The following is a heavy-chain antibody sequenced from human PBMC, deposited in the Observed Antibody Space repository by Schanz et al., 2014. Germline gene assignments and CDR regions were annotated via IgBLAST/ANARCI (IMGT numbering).Heavy chain of an antibody. D-gene: IGHD3-10*01. V-gene: IGHV3-74*01. CDR2: INSDGRST. Sequence: EVQLVESGGGFVQPGGSLRLSCAASGFTFNDYWMHWVRQAPGKGLVWVSRINSDGRSTNYADSVKGRFSISRDNSKNTLYLQMNSLRAEDTAVYYCRLWFGELYYGMDVWGQGTTVTVSS. J-gene: IGHJ6*02. CDR3: RLWFGELYYGMDV. CDR1: GFTFNDYW.